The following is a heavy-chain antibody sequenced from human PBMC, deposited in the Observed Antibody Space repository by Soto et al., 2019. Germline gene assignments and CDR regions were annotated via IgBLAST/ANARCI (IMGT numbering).Heavy chain of an antibody. Sequence: PSETLSLTCTVSGGSISSSSYYWGWIRQPPGKGLEWIGSTYYSGSTYYNPSLKSRVTISVDTSKNQFSLKLSSVTAADTAVYYCARVEWQQLVLWWFDPWGQGTLVTVSS. CDR1: GGSISSSSYY. CDR3: ARVEWQQLVLWWFDP. CDR2: TYYSGST. V-gene: IGHV4-39*01. D-gene: IGHD6-13*01. J-gene: IGHJ5*02.